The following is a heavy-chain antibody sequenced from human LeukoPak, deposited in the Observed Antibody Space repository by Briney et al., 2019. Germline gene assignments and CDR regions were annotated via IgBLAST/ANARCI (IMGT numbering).Heavy chain of an antibody. CDR1: SGSISSGDNY. CDR3: ARASIPFRRRGYYGLDV. Sequence: SQTLSLTCSVSSGSISSGDNYWSWIRQPPGKGLEWIGYIFYSGNTYYNPSLKSRVALSVDTSKNHLSLMLSSVTAADTAVYYCARASIPFRRRGYYGLDVWGKGTTVTVSS. CDR2: IFYSGNT. J-gene: IGHJ6*04. D-gene: IGHD3-10*01. V-gene: IGHV4-30-4*01.